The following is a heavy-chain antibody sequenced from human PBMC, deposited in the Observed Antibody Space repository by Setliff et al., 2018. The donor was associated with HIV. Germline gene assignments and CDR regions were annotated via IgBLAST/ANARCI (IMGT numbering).Heavy chain of an antibody. Sequence: GASVKVSCKASGYTFTGYYMHWVRQAPGQGLEWMGWINPNSGGTNYAQKFQGWVTMTRNTSISTAYMELSSLRSEDTAVYYCARFPVLGGMDVWGQGTTVTVSS. D-gene: IGHD1-20*01. V-gene: IGHV1-2*04. CDR1: GYTFTGYY. J-gene: IGHJ6*02. CDR3: ARFPVLGGMDV. CDR2: INPNSGGT.